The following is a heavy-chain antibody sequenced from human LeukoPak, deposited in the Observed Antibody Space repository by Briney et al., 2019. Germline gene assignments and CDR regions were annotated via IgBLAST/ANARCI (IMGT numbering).Heavy chain of an antibody. D-gene: IGHD3-22*01. CDR1: GFTFSTYW. CDR3: ARDRYSDTSRAPFDY. V-gene: IGHV3-7*01. Sequence: GGSLRLSCAASGFTFSTYWMTWVRQAPGKGLEWVANIKYDGREKYYVDSVKGRFTISRDNARNSIYLQMNSLRVDDTAVYYCARDRYSDTSRAPFDYWGQGILVTVSS. CDR2: IKYDGREK. J-gene: IGHJ4*02.